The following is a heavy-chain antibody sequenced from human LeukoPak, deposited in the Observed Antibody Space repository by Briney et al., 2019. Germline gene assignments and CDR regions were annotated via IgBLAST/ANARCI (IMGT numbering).Heavy chain of an antibody. V-gene: IGHV3-7*04. CDR3: ARATYYYGSGSSETYDY. Sequence: GGSLRLSCAASGFTFSSYWMSWVRQAPGKGLEWVANIKQDGSEKYYVDSVKGRFTISRDNAKNSLYLQMNSLRAEDTAVYYCARATYYYGSGSSETYDYWGRGTLVTVSS. CDR1: GFTFSSYW. D-gene: IGHD3-10*01. J-gene: IGHJ4*02. CDR2: IKQDGSEK.